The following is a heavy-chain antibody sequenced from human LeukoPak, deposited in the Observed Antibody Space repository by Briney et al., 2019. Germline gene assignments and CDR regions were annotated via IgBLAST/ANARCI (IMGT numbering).Heavy chain of an antibody. D-gene: IGHD1-26*01. J-gene: IGHJ4*02. CDR3: ARDRVGATTSSLRY. CDR2: INPNSGGT. CDR1: GYTFTGYY. Sequence: VASVKVSCKASGYTFTGYYMHWVRQAPGQGLEWMGWINPNSGGTNYAQKFQGRVTMTRDTSISTAYMELSRLRSDDTAVYYCARDRVGATTSSLRYWGQGTLVTVSS. V-gene: IGHV1-2*02.